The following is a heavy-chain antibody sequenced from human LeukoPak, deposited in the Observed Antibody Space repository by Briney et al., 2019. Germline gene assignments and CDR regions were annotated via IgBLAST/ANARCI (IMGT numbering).Heavy chain of an antibody. J-gene: IGHJ4*02. V-gene: IGHV3-21*01. D-gene: IGHD3-16*01. CDR3: AREGGIGPRPYYFDY. CDR2: ISSSSSYI. Sequence: PGGSLRLSCAASGFTFSSYSMNWVRQAPGKGLEWVSSISSSSSYIYYADSVKGRFTISRDNAKNSLYLQMNSLRAEDTAVYYCAREGGIGPRPYYFDYWGQGTLVTVSS. CDR1: GFTFSSYS.